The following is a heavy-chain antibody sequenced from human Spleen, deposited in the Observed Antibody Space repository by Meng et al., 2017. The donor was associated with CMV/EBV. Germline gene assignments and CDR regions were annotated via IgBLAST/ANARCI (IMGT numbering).Heavy chain of an antibody. CDR3: TTEGSSGFFDLKAFDV. J-gene: IGHJ3*01. V-gene: IGHV3-21*03. CDR1: GFTFSSFG. CDR2: ISSSSTYI. Sequence: GESLKISCAASGFTFSSFGMNWVRQAPGKGLEWVGSISSSSTYIYYPDSVKGRFTISRDDARNSLYLQMNSLKTEDTAVYYCTTEGSSGFFDLKAFDVWGQGTMVTVSS. D-gene: IGHD3-22*01.